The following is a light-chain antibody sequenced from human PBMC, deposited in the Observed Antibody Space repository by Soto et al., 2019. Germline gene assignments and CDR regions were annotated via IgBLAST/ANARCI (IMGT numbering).Light chain of an antibody. CDR3: QQANSFPLT. J-gene: IGKJ4*01. V-gene: IGKV1-12*01. Sequence: DIQMTQSPSSVSASVGDRVTITSRASQDISSWLAWYQQRPGKAPKLLIYAASTLQSGVPSRFSGSGSGTDFTLTISSLQPVDFAFYYCQQANSFPLTFGGGTTVEIK. CDR2: AAS. CDR1: QDISSW.